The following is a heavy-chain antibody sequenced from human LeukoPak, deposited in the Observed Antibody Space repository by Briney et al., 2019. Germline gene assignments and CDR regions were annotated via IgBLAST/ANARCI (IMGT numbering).Heavy chain of an antibody. CDR1: GFTFSSYS. CDR2: ISSSSSYI. CDR3: ARDSGYSSSWYRRYYYYYMDV. D-gene: IGHD6-13*01. Sequence: PGGSLRLSCAASGFTFSSYSMNWVRQAPGKGLEWVSSISSSSSYIYYADSVKGRFTISRDNAKNSLYLQMNSLRAEDTAVYYCARDSGYSSSWYRRYYYYYMDVWGKGTTVTISS. J-gene: IGHJ6*03. V-gene: IGHV3-21*01.